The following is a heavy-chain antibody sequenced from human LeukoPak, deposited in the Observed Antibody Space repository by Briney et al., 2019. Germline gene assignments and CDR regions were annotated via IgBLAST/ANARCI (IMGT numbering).Heavy chain of an antibody. CDR2: IYYSGST. D-gene: IGHD2-21*02. V-gene: IGHV4-59*11. CDR3: ARGGVTEFDP. Sequence: SETLSLTCTVSGGTISSHYGSWIRQPPGKGLEWIGYIYYSGSTNYNPSLKSRVTISVDTSKNQFSLKLSSVTAADTAVYYCARGGVTEFDPWGQGTLVPVSS. CDR1: GGTISSHY. J-gene: IGHJ5*02.